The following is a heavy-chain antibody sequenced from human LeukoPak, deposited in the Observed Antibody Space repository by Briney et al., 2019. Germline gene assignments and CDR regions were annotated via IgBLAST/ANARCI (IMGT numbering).Heavy chain of an antibody. CDR2: ISSSGITK. Sequence: QSGGSLRLSCAASGFTFSSYEMNWVRQAPGKGLEWVSYISSSGITKYYADSLKGRFTISRDNAKNSLYLQMNSLRAEDTAVYYCARVAWLASDYWGQGTLGTVSA. V-gene: IGHV3-48*03. CDR1: GFTFSSYE. J-gene: IGHJ4*02. D-gene: IGHD6-19*01. CDR3: ARVAWLASDY.